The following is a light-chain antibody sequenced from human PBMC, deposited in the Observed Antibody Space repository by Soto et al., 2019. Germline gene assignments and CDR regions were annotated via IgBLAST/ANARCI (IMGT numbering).Light chain of an antibody. Sequence: DIVLTQSPATLSLSPGERATLSCRASQSVSSYLAWYQQKPGQAPRLLIYDTSNRATGIPARFSGSGAGTDFTLTISSLEPEVFAVYYCQQRTNWPLYTFGQGTKLEIK. V-gene: IGKV3-11*01. CDR3: QQRTNWPLYT. J-gene: IGKJ2*01. CDR1: QSVSSY. CDR2: DTS.